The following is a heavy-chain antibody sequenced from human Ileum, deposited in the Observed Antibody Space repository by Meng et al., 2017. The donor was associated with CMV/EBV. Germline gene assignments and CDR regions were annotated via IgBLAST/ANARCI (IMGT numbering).Heavy chain of an antibody. Sequence: GESLKISCAASGFTLSHYEMSWVRQASGKGLEWLSYMSIAGTSTYYAGSVKGRFTISRDNAKDTLYLETNSLRVEDTAVYYCARDRWEANVEPGPMDVWGQGTTVTVSS. CDR3: ARDRWEANVEPGPMDV. CDR1: GFTLSHYE. J-gene: IGHJ6*02. CDR2: MSIAGTST. V-gene: IGHV3-48*03. D-gene: IGHD1-26*01.